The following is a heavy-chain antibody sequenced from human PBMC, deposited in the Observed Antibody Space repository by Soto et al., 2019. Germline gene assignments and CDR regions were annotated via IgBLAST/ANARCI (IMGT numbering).Heavy chain of an antibody. CDR1: GGSISSYY. J-gene: IGHJ4*02. V-gene: IGHV4-39*01. Sequence: SETLSLTCTVSGGSISSYYWGWIRRPPGKGLEWIGSIYYSGSTYYNPSLKSRVTIPVDTSKNQFSLKLSSVTAADTAVYYCARRWGYSFDYWGRGTLVTVSS. CDR2: IYYSGST. D-gene: IGHD7-27*01. CDR3: ARRWGYSFDY.